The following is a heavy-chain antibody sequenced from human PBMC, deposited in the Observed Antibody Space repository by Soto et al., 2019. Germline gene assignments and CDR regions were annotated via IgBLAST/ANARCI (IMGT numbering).Heavy chain of an antibody. Sequence: QVQLVQSGAEVKKPGSSVKVSCKASGGTFSSYAISWVRQAPGQGLEWMGGIIPIFGTANYAQKFQGRVTITADESTSTAYMKLSSLRSEDTAVYYCAREPIFGVVQNWFDPWGQGTLVTVSS. CDR3: AREPIFGVVQNWFDP. J-gene: IGHJ5*02. D-gene: IGHD3-3*02. CDR2: IIPIFGTA. CDR1: GGTFSSYA. V-gene: IGHV1-69*01.